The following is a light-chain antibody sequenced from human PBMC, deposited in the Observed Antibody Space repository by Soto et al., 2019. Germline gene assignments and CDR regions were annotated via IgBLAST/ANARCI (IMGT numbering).Light chain of an antibody. Sequence: QSALTQPRSVSGSPGQSVTISCTGTSSDVGAYDSVSWHQQHPDKAPKLIISDVSERPSGVPDRFSGSKSANTASLTISGLQAEDEADYYCCSYAGSYTYVFGTGTKVTVL. V-gene: IGLV2-11*01. CDR1: SSDVGAYDS. CDR2: DVS. CDR3: CSYAGSYTYV. J-gene: IGLJ1*01.